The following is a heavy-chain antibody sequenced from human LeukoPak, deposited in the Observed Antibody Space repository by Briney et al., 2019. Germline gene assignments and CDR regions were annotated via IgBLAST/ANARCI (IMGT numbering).Heavy chain of an antibody. CDR2: IYPGESAA. D-gene: IGHD1-1*01. CDR3: ARPGQRTDNAGWNHFDY. Sequence: GGSLQISCRGSGYTFTNYWIGWVRQMPGKGLEWMGIIYPGESAARYSPSFQGQVTISVDQSISTTYLQWSSLKASDTAIYYCARPGQRTDNAGWNHFDYWGQGTLVTVSS. V-gene: IGHV5-51*01. CDR1: GYTFTNYW. J-gene: IGHJ4*02.